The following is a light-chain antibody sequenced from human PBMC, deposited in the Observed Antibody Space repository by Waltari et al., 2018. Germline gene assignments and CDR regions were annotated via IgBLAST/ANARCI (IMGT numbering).Light chain of an antibody. CDR2: DDR. J-gene: IGLJ1*01. CDR1: NIGSKS. CDR3: QVWDSSSDHYV. V-gene: IGLV3-21*02. Sequence: SSVLTQPPSVSVAPGQTARITCGGNNIGSKSVHWYQQKPGRAPVLVVDDDRDRPSVSPARFSGSNAGNTATLTISRVEDGDEADYYCQVWDSSSDHYVFETGTKVTVL.